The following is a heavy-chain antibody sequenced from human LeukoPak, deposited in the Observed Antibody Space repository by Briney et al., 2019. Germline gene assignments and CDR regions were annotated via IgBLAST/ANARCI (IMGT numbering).Heavy chain of an antibody. CDR1: GFTFSSYA. D-gene: IGHD1-26*01. Sequence: GGSLRLSCTASGFTFSSYAMSWVHHAPGKALEWGSAISGSGGSTYYADSVKRRFTISRDNSKNTLYLQMNSLRAEDTRVYYCAKDPSPRGSYSNVDSWGQGTLGTVSS. CDR3: AKDPSPRGSYSNVDS. J-gene: IGHJ4*02. V-gene: IGHV3-23*01. CDR2: ISGSGGST.